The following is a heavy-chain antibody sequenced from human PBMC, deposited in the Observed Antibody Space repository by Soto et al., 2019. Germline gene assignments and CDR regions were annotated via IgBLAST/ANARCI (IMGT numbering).Heavy chain of an antibody. D-gene: IGHD4-17*01. CDR2: INPSGGST. CDR1: GYTFTSYY. Sequence: QVQLVQSGAEVKKPGASVKVSCKASGYTFTSYYMHWVRQAPGQGLEWMGIINPSGGSTSYAQKFQGRVTMTRDTSTSTVYMELSSLRSEDTAVYYCARDRVQYGSVTTAAFDIWGQGTRVTVSS. CDR3: ARDRVQYGSVTTAAFDI. J-gene: IGHJ3*02. V-gene: IGHV1-46*03.